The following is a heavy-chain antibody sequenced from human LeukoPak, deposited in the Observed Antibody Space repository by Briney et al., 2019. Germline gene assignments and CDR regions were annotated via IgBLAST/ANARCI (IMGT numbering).Heavy chain of an antibody. V-gene: IGHV4-4*02. CDR1: GGSFSSSNW. CDR2: IYHGGST. J-gene: IGHJ3*02. CDR3: ARAPIVVELNAFDI. D-gene: IGHD2-21*01. Sequence: SETLSLTCAVSGGSFSSSNWWWLGRHPPGKVLGWIGIIYHGGSTNYDPSLKSRFTISVDKSKNQFYLKLSSVTAADTAVYYCARAPIVVELNAFDIWGQGTMVTVSS.